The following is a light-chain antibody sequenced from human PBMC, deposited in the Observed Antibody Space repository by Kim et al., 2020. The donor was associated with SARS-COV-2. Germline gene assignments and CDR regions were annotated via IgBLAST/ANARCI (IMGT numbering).Light chain of an antibody. CDR3: QQYNRYPRT. V-gene: IGKV1-16*02. CDR2: AAS. J-gene: IGKJ2*01. Sequence: SASGGDRVTIPGRASQCISKLLAWFQQTPGKAHKSLIYAASSLQSGVPSKFSGSGSGTDLTLTISSLQPEDFATYYCQQYNRYPRTFGQGTKLEI. CDR1: QCISKL.